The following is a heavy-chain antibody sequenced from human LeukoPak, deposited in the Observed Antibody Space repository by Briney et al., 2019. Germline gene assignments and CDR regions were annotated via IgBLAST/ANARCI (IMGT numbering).Heavy chain of an antibody. CDR2: ISYDGSNK. CDR3: AKLAGDIVVVPAATFDY. Sequence: GGSLRLSCAASGFTFSSYGMHWVRQAPGKGLEWVAVISYDGSNKYYADSVKGRFTISRDNSKNTLYLQMNSLRAEDTAVYYCAKLAGDIVVVPAATFDYWGQGTLVTVSS. J-gene: IGHJ4*02. CDR1: GFTFSSYG. V-gene: IGHV3-30*18. D-gene: IGHD2-2*01.